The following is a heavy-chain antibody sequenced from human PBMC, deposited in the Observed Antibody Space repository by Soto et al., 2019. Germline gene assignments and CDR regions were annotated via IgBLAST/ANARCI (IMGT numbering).Heavy chain of an antibody. J-gene: IGHJ6*02. D-gene: IGHD6-6*01. CDR2: ISPDGSKK. CDR3: AKAPVAARPFSRHSHCGVDV. V-gene: IGHV3-30*18. Sequence: QVQLVESGGGVVQPGRSLRLSCEGSGFSFASYGIHWVRQAPGKGLEWVAVISPDGSKKYHADAVKCRFSVSRDNSKNTLLLEMNSLRPEDSGLYYCAKAPVAARPFSRHSHCGVDVWGQGTMVIVSS. CDR1: GFSFASYG.